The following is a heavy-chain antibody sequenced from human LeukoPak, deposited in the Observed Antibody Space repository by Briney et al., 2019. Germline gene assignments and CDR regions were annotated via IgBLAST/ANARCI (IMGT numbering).Heavy chain of an antibody. D-gene: IGHD3-10*01. J-gene: IGHJ4*02. CDR3: APAYYYGSGSRSDS. CDR2: INRDGSST. V-gene: IGHV3-74*01. CDR1: GFTFSSYW. Sequence: PGGSLRLSCAASGFTFSSYWMYWVRQAPRKGLVWVSRINRDGSSTSYADSVKGRFTISRDNAKNTLYMQMNSLRAEDTAVYYCAPAYYYGSGSRSDSWGQGTLVTVSS.